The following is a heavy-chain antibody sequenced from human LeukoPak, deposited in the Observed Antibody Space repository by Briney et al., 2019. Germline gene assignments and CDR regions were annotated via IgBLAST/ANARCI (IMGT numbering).Heavy chain of an antibody. J-gene: IGHJ4*02. Sequence: GGSLRLSCAASGFTFSSYSMNWVRQAPGKGLEWVSSTSSSSSYIYYADSVKGRFTISRDNAKNSLYLQMNSLRAEDTAVYYCARGLLVGATAIGYWGQGTLVTVSS. CDR1: GFTFSSYS. V-gene: IGHV3-21*01. CDR3: ARGLLVGATAIGY. D-gene: IGHD1-26*01. CDR2: TSSSSSYI.